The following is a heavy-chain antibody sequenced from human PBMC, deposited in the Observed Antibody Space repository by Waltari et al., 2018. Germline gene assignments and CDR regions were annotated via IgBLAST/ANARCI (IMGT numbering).Heavy chain of an antibody. CDR1: GFTFSSYA. V-gene: IGHV3-30-3*01. J-gene: IGHJ3*02. Sequence: QVQLVESGGGVVQPGRSLRISCAASGFTFSSYAMHSVRQAPGTGLEWVAVISYDGSNKYYADSVKGRFTISRDNSKNTLYLQMNSLRAEDTAVYYCARSRYCSGGSCYRAFDIWGQGTMVTVSS. CDR3: ARSRYCSGGSCYRAFDI. D-gene: IGHD2-15*01. CDR2: ISYDGSNK.